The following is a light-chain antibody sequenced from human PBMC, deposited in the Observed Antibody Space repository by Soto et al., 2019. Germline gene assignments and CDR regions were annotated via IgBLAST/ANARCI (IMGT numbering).Light chain of an antibody. J-gene: IGKJ4*01. CDR1: QSFSSY. CDR3: QQRSDWPLT. CDR2: DAS. V-gene: IGKV3-11*01. Sequence: EIVLTQSPATLSLSPGERATLSCRVSQSFSSYLAWYQQKPGQAPRLLIYDASNRATGIPARFSGSGSGTDFTLTISSLEPEDFAVYYCQQRSDWPLTFGAGTKVEIK.